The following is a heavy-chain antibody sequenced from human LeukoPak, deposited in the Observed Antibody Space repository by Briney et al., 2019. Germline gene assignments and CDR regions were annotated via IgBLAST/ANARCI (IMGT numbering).Heavy chain of an antibody. Sequence: GGSLRLSCAASGFTFSSYWMTWIRQAPGKGLEWVAHIKEDATESRSADSVKGRFTISRDNTKNSLFLQMNSLRAEDTAVYYCARDDSGYIDYWGQGTLVTVSS. CDR1: GFTFSSYW. V-gene: IGHV3-7*01. CDR3: ARDDSGYIDY. D-gene: IGHD6-19*01. J-gene: IGHJ4*02. CDR2: IKEDATES.